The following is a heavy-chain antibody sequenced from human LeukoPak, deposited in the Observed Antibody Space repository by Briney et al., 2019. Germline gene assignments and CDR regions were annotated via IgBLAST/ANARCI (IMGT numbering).Heavy chain of an antibody. V-gene: IGHV1-46*01. D-gene: IGHD3-9*01. CDR1: GYTFTSYY. CDR2: INPSGGST. CDR3: ARGHYDILTGYTL. Sequence: VASVKVSCKASGYTFTSYYMHWVRQAPGQGLEWMGIINPSGGSTSYAQKFQGRVTMTRDMSTSTVHMELSSLRSEDTAVYYCARGHYDILTGYTLWGQGTLVTVSS. J-gene: IGHJ4*02.